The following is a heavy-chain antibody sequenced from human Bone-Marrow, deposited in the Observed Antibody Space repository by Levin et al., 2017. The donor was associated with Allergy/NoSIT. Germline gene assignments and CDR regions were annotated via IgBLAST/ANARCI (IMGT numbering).Heavy chain of an antibody. V-gene: IGHV3-7*03. J-gene: IGHJ4*02. Sequence: GESLKISCAASGFIFSSYWMSWVRQAPGKGLEWVANINQDGSEKYYADAVKGRFTIARDNAKASLYLKINNLRAEDTALYYCARDYHVYCSVNNCYSDYWGQGTLVSASS. D-gene: IGHD2-15*01. CDR1: GFIFSSYW. CDR3: ARDYHVYCSVNNCYSDY. CDR2: INQDGSEK.